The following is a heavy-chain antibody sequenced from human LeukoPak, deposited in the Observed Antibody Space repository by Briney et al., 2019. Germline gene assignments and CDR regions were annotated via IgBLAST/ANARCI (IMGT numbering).Heavy chain of an antibody. CDR1: GFTFSHYE. D-gene: IGHD5-18*01. V-gene: IGHV3-64*01. J-gene: IGHJ4*02. CDR3: ARLIGGFSFGYLYFDN. CDR2: ISADGGGT. Sequence: GGSLRLSCAGSGFTFSHYEMQWVRQAPGKGLEYVSAISADGGGTFYANSVKGRFIISRDNSKNTLYLQMGSLSVVDMAVYYCARLIGGFSFGYLYFDNWGQGTLVTVSS.